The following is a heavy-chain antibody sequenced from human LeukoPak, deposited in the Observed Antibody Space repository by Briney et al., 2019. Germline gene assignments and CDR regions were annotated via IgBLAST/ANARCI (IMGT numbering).Heavy chain of an antibody. CDR1: GFSFSSYS. CDR3: ARDAATIGAYWYFDF. V-gene: IGHV3-48*02. Sequence: GGSLRLSCAASGFSFSSYSMNWVRQAPGKGLEWVSYISNSDGSIYYADSVKGRFTISRDNAKLSLFLQMNTLRDEDTAVYYCARDAATIGAYWYFDFWGRGTLVTVSS. D-gene: IGHD4/OR15-4a*01. CDR2: ISNSDGSI. J-gene: IGHJ2*01.